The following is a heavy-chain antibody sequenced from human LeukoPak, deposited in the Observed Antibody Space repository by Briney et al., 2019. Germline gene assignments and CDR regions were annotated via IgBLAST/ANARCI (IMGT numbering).Heavy chain of an antibody. CDR2: IYHSGST. CDR3: ARDRGGAMYDAFGI. V-gene: IGHV4-38-2*02. D-gene: IGHD3-10*01. Sequence: SETLSLTCSVSGGSISSYYWGWIRQPPGKGLEWIGSIYHSGSTYSTPSLKSRVTISVDTSKNQFSLNLRSVTAADTAVYYCARDRGGAMYDAFGIWGQGTMVTVSS. CDR1: GGSISSYY. J-gene: IGHJ3*02.